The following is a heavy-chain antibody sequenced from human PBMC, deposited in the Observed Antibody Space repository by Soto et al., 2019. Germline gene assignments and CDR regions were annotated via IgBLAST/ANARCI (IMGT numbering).Heavy chain of an antibody. CDR1: GFTFTSHG. J-gene: IGHJ4*02. CDR3: VRDLGCISTSRHAHFDF. CDR2: ITSGSSSK. D-gene: IGHD2-2*01. V-gene: IGHV3-48*02. Sequence: EVQLVESGGGLVQPGGSLRLSCAGSGFTFTSHGMNWVRQAPGKGLEWVSHITSGSSSKYYADSVKGRFTISRDNAKKSVYLQMNSLRDEDTAVYYCVRDLGCISTSRHAHFDFWGQGTLVTVSS.